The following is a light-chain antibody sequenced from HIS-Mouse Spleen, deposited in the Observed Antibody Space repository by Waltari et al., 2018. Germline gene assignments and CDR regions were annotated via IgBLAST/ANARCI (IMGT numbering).Light chain of an antibody. V-gene: IGLV2-14*01. CDR2: EVS. Sequence: QSALTQPASVSGSPGQSITISCTGTSSDVGGYNYVSWYQQHPGKAPKLIIYEVSNRPSGVSNRCSGSKSGNTASLTISGLQAEDEADYYCSSYTSSSTVVFGGGTKLTVL. CDR1: SSDVGGYNY. J-gene: IGLJ2*01. CDR3: SSYTSSSTVV.